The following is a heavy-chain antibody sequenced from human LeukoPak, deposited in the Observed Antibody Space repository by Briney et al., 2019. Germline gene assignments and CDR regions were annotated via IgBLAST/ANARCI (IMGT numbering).Heavy chain of an antibody. D-gene: IGHD6-13*01. CDR2: ISYDGSNK. V-gene: IGHV3-30-3*01. CDR3: ARDHKRQAAAGSLGY. J-gene: IGHJ4*02. Sequence: PGRSLRLSCAASGFTFSSYAMHWVRQAPGKGLEWVAVISYDGSNKYYADSVKGRFTISRDNSKNTLYLQMNSLRAEDTAVYYCARDHKRQAAAGSLGYWGQGTLVTVSS. CDR1: GFTFSSYA.